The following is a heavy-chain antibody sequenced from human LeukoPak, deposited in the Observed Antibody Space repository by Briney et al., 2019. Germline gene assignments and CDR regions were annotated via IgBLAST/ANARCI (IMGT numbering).Heavy chain of an antibody. CDR1: GFTISNYW. V-gene: IGHV3-7*01. CDR2: IRRGGSEE. J-gene: IGHJ4*02. D-gene: IGHD6-6*01. Sequence: GGSLRLSCAASGFTISNYWMNWVRQAPGKGLEWLANIRRGGSEEYYVDSVKGRFTISRDNTKNSLYLQMNSLRLEDTAVYYCARTLIAADNYWGQGTLVTVSS. CDR3: ARTLIAADNY.